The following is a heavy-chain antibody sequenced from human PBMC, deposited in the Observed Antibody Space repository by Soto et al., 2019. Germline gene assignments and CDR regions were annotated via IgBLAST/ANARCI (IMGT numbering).Heavy chain of an antibody. CDR2: IYYSGST. Sequence: QLQLQESGPGLVKPSETLSLTCTVSGGSISSSSYYWGWIRQPPGKGLEWIGSIYYSGSTYYNPSLKSRVAISVDTSKNPFSLKLSSVTAADTAVYYCARRRRVDYYDSSGYYLDGWGQGTLVTVSS. CDR3: ARRRRVDYYDSSGYYLDG. CDR1: GGSISSSSYY. J-gene: IGHJ4*02. V-gene: IGHV4-39*01. D-gene: IGHD3-22*01.